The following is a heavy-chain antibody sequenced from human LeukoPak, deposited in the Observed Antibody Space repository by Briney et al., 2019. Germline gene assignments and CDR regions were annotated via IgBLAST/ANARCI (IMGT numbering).Heavy chain of an antibody. J-gene: IGHJ4*02. D-gene: IGHD4-11*01. V-gene: IGHV5-51*01. CDR2: IYPDDSDT. Sequence: GESLNISRKGSGYTFTKYWIGWVRQMPGKGLEWMGSIYPDDSDTRYNPSLQGQVTISADNSITTAYLQWRTLKASDTAIYYCARFKPDDYGNQIFDYWGQGALVIVSS. CDR3: ARFKPDDYGNQIFDY. CDR1: GYTFTKYW.